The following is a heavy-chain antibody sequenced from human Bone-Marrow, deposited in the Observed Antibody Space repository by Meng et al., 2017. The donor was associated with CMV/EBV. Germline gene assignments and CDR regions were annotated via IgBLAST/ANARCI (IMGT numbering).Heavy chain of an antibody. CDR2: IYSGGST. J-gene: IGHJ4*02. D-gene: IGHD4-17*01. CDR3: ARGKYGDDLSTYFDY. CDR1: GFTVSSNY. Sequence: GESLKISCAASGFTVSSNYMSWVRQAPGKGLEWVSVIYSGGSTYYADSVKGRFTISRDNSKNTLYLQMNSLRAEDTAVYYCARGKYGDDLSTYFDYWGQGTLVTVSS. V-gene: IGHV3-66*02.